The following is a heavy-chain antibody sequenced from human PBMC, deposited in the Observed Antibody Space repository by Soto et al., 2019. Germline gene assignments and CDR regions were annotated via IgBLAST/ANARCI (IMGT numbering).Heavy chain of an antibody. CDR2: IWYDGSNK. D-gene: IGHD3-16*01. Sequence: QPGGSLRLSCAASGFTFSSYGMHWVRQAPGKGLEWVAVIWYDGSNKYYADSVKGRFTISRDNSKNTLYLQMNSLRAEDTAVYYCARDGGNAEAAKVDYWGQGTLVTVSS. J-gene: IGHJ4*02. CDR1: GFTFSSYG. CDR3: ARDGGNAEAAKVDY. V-gene: IGHV3-33*01.